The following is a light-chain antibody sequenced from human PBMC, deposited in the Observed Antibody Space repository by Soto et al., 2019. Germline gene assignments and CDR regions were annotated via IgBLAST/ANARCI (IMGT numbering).Light chain of an antibody. CDR3: QQRSNWPLT. V-gene: IGKV3-11*01. CDR2: DAS. J-gene: IGKJ4*01. Sequence: EIVLTQSAATLSLSPGERATLSCMASQGVSSYLAWYQQKPGQAPRLLIYDASNRATGIPARFSGSGSGTDFTLTISSLEPEDFAVYYCQQRSNWPLTFGGGTKVDIK. CDR1: QGVSSY.